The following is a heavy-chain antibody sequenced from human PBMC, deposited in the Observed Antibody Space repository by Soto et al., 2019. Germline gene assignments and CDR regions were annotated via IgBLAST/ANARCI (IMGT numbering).Heavy chain of an antibody. CDR1: GGSISSGGYY. Sequence: QVQLQESGPGLVKPSQTLSLTCTFSGGSISSGGYYWSWIRQHPGKGLEWMGYIYYSVSTYYNPSLKSRVTISVDTSKNQFSLKRSSVTAADTAVYYCARVLELTDRAFDIWGQGTMVTVSS. V-gene: IGHV4-31*03. D-gene: IGHD1-7*01. J-gene: IGHJ3*02. CDR2: IYYSVST. CDR3: ARVLELTDRAFDI.